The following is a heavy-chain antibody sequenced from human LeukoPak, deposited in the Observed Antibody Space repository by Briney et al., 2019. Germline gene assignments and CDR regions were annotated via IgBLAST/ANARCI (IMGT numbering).Heavy chain of an antibody. J-gene: IGHJ3*02. D-gene: IGHD3-16*02. CDR2: ISSSSIYI. CDR3: ARDIPGGTYYDYVWGSYRRDDAFDI. V-gene: IGHV3-21*01. Sequence: GGSLRLSCAASGFTFSGYSMNWVRQAPGKGLEWVSSISSSSIYIYIADSVKGRFTISRDNSKNTLYLQMNSLRAEDTAVYYCARDIPGGTYYDYVWGSYRRDDAFDIWGQGTMVTVSS. CDR1: GFTFSGYS.